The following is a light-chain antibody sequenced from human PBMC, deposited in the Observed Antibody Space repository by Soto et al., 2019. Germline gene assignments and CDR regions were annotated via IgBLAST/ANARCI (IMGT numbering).Light chain of an antibody. CDR2: VNT. Sequence: QSALTQPPSVSGAPGQRVTISCTGSSSNIGAIYGVHWYQQLPGTAPKLLIYVNTNRPSGVPDRFSASKSGTSASLAITGLQAEDEADYYCQSYDDSLSAFVFGTGTNVTVL. CDR1: SSNIGAIYG. J-gene: IGLJ1*01. CDR3: QSYDDSLSAFV. V-gene: IGLV1-40*01.